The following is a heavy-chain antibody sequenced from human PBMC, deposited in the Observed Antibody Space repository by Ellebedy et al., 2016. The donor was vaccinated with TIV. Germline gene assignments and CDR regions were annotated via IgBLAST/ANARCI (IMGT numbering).Heavy chain of an antibody. Sequence: ASVKVSXXASGYTFTGYYMHWVRQAPGQGLEWMGWINPNSGGTNYAQKFQGWVTMTRDTSISTAYMELSRLRSDDTAVYYCARGYVSDGGGMDVWGQGTTVTVSS. CDR3: ARGYVSDGGGMDV. J-gene: IGHJ6*02. V-gene: IGHV1-2*04. D-gene: IGHD4-23*01. CDR2: INPNSGGT. CDR1: GYTFTGYY.